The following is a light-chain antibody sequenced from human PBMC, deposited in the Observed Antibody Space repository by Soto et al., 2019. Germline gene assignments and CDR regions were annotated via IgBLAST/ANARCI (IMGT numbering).Light chain of an antibody. CDR2: GNN. J-gene: IGLJ1*01. CDR3: HSYDSRLNCYV. V-gene: IGLV1-40*01. Sequence: QLVLTQPPSVSGAPGQRVTISCTGSNSNIGAGFAVHWYHQLPGTAPKLLIHGNNNRPSGVPDRFSGSKSDTSASLAITGLQADDEADYYCHSYDSRLNCYVFGTGTKLTVL. CDR1: NSNIGAGFA.